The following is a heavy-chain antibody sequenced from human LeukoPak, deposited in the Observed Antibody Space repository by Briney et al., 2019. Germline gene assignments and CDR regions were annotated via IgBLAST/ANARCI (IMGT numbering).Heavy chain of an antibody. CDR1: GYTFTSNG. CDR2: ISAYNGNT. D-gene: IGHD3-10*01. Sequence: GASVKVSCKASGYTFTSNGISWVRQAPAQGLEWMGWISAYNGNTNYAQKLQGRVTMTTDTSTSTAYMELRSLRSDDTAAYYCARDNMVRGVIVYWGQGTLVTVSS. J-gene: IGHJ4*02. V-gene: IGHV1-18*01. CDR3: ARDNMVRGVIVY.